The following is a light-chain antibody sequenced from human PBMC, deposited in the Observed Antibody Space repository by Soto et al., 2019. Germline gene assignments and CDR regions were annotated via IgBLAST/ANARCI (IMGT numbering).Light chain of an antibody. CDR3: QQYGSSHWT. CDR2: GAS. J-gene: IGKJ1*01. V-gene: IGKV3-20*01. Sequence: EIVLTQSPGTLFLSPGERATLSCRASQSVSSSYLAWYQQKPGQAPRLLIYGASSRATGIPDRLSGSGSGTDFTLTISRLEPEDFAVYYCQQYGSSHWTFGQGTKVDIK. CDR1: QSVSSSY.